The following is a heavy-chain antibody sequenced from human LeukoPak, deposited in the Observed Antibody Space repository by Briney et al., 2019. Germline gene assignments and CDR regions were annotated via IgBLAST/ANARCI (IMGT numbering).Heavy chain of an antibody. CDR3: AGGYSGYDTFFEY. CDR2: IYTSGST. CDR1: GGSISSGSYY. V-gene: IGHV4-61*02. D-gene: IGHD5-12*01. J-gene: IGHJ4*02. Sequence: PSETLSLTCTVSGGSISSGSYYWSWIRQPAGKGLEWIGRIYTSGSTNYNPSLESRVTISVDTSKNQFSLKLSSVTAADTAVYYCAGGYSGYDTFFEYWGQGTLVTVSS.